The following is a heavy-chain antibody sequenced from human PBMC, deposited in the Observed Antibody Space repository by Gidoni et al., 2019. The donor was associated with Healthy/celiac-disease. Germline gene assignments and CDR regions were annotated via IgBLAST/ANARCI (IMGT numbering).Heavy chain of an antibody. Sequence: QVQLQESGPGLVKPSETLSLTCTVSGGSISSYYWSWIRQPPGKGLEWIGYIYYSGSTNYHPSLKSRVTISVDTSKNQFSLKLSSVTAADTAVYYCARVVVGATNWYFDLWGRGTLVTVSS. CDR1: GGSISSYY. J-gene: IGHJ2*01. D-gene: IGHD1-26*01. CDR2: IYYSGST. V-gene: IGHV4-59*01. CDR3: ARVVVGATNWYFDL.